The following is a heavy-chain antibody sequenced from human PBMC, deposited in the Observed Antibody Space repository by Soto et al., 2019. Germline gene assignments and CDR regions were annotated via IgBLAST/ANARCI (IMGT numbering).Heavy chain of an antibody. CDR2: ISSSGSTI. J-gene: IGHJ5*02. V-gene: IGHV3-11*01. CDR3: ARVQQQLVARWFDP. D-gene: IGHD6-13*01. CDR1: GFTFSDYY. Sequence: AGGSLRLSCAASGFTFSDYYMSWIRQAPGKGLEWVSYISSSGSTIYYADSVKGRFTISRDNAKNSLYLQMNSLRAEDTAVYYCARVQQQLVARWFDPWGQGALVTVSS.